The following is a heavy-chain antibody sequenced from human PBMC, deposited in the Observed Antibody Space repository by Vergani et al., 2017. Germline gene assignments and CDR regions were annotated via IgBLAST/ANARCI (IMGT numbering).Heavy chain of an antibody. D-gene: IGHD4-11*01. J-gene: IGHJ6*03. V-gene: IGHV2-5*04. CDR3: VCRKTMCVTTGCFYPFYYYSDMDV. CDR2: IYWDDDQ. Sequence: QITLKNSGPTLVKPTQTLTLTCTFSGFSLNTRGVSVAWIRQPPGKALDWLALIYWDDDQHYSPTLKNTVTITKDTSKNQGVLTMNNIDYVDTGTYYCVCRKTMCVTTGCFYPFYYYSDMDVWGKGTTVTVSS. CDR1: GFSLNTRGVS.